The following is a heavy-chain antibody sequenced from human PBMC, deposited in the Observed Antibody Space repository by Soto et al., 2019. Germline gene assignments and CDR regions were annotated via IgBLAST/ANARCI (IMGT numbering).Heavy chain of an antibody. CDR2: IYDSGSN. J-gene: IGHJ3*02. Sequence: SETLSLTCPVSAGSISSGDYYWSWLRHHPGKGLEWSRNIYDSGSNNYDPSLKGRVTITVDTSKSKFSLELSSVTSADTAVYYCARVWETFLVPAAFSAFDIWGQGTMVTVSS. CDR3: ARVWETFLVPAAFSAFDI. V-gene: IGHV4-61*08. D-gene: IGHD2-2*01. CDR1: AGSISSGDYY.